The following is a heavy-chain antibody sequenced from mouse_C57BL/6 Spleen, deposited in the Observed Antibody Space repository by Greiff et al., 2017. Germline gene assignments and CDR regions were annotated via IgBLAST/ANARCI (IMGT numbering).Heavy chain of an antibody. CDR3: ARGGLGFDY. V-gene: IGHV1-69*01. Sequence: QVQLQQPGAELVMPGASVKLSCKASGYTFTSYWMHWVKQRPGQGLEWIGEIDPSDSYTNYNQKFKGKSTLTVDKSSSTAYMQLSSLTSEDSAVYYGARGGLGFDYWGQGTTLTVSS. D-gene: IGHD4-1*01. J-gene: IGHJ2*01. CDR2: IDPSDSYT. CDR1: GYTFTSYW.